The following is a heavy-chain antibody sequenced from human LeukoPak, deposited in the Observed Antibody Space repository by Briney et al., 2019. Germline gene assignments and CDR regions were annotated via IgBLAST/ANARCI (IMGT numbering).Heavy chain of an antibody. V-gene: IGHV1-2*02. CDR2: INPNSGGT. CDR3: ARGNWFEQVHFDH. D-gene: IGHD3-10*01. J-gene: IGHJ4*02. CDR1: GYTFTGYY. Sequence: GASVTVSCKASGYTFTGYYMHWVRQAPGQGLESMGWINPNSGGTKYAQKFQDRVTMTGDTSISTVYMELSRLNSDDTAVYYCARGNWFEQVHFDHWGQGTLVTVSS.